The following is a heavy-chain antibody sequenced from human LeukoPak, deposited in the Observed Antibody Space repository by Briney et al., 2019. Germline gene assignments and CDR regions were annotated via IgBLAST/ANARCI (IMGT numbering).Heavy chain of an antibody. CDR2: LFYSGST. D-gene: IGHD3-10*01. Sequence: SETLSLTCTVSGGSDSSGSCYWSWIRQPPGKGLECIGSLFYSGSTYYNPSLKSRVTISVDTSKNQFSLKLSSVTAADTAVYYCVRLSRGPTYRYDFWGQGTLVTVSS. CDR1: GGSDSSGSCY. J-gene: IGHJ4*02. V-gene: IGHV4-39*01. CDR3: VRLSRGPTYRYDF.